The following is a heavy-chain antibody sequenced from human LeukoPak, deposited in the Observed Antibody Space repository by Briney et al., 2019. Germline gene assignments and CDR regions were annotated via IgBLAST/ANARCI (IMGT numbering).Heavy chain of an antibody. V-gene: IGHV4-59*08. D-gene: IGHD6-19*01. CDR2: VYYTGRT. J-gene: IGHJ4*02. CDR3: ARHQVLYSSGWFDY. Sequence: SETLSLTCSVSGGSISSHYWSWIRQSPGKGLEWIAYVYYTGRTKYNPSLKSRVTISEDTSKNQLSLNLSSVTAADTAVYYCARHQVLYSSGWFDYWGQGTLVTVSS. CDR1: GGSISSHY.